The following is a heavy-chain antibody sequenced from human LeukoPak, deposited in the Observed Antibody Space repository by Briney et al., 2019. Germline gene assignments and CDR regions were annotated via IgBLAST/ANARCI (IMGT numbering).Heavy chain of an antibody. D-gene: IGHD3-22*01. CDR1: GFTFGDYA. CDR3: TSPIHYYDSSGSPWIFDY. V-gene: IGHV3-49*04. CDR2: IRSKAYGGTT. J-gene: IGHJ4*02. Sequence: GGSLRLSCTASGFTFGDYAMSWVRQAPGKGLEWVGFIRSKAYGGTTEYAAFVKGRFTISRDDSKSIAYLQMNSLKTEDTAVYYCTSPIHYYDSSGSPWIFDYWGQGTLVTVSS.